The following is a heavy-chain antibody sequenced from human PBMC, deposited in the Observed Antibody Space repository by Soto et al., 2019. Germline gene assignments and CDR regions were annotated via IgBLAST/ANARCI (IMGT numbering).Heavy chain of an antibody. J-gene: IGHJ4*02. CDR3: AKDPPRFSHPSHYFDY. CDR2: ISYDGSNK. CDR1: GFTFSSYG. V-gene: IGHV3-30*18. Sequence: GGSLRLSWAASGFTFSSYGMHWVRQARGKGLEWVAVISYDGSNKYYADSVKGRFTISRDNSKNTLYLQMNSLRAEDTAVYYCAKDPPRFSHPSHYFDYWGQGTLVTVSS. D-gene: IGHD3-3*01.